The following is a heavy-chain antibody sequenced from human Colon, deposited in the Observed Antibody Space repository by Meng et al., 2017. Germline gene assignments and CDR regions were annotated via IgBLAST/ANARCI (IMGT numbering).Heavy chain of an antibody. J-gene: IGHJ5*02. CDR1: GGSFSGYY. CDR2: INHSGST. D-gene: IGHD5-12*01. V-gene: IGHV4-34*01. CDR3: ARGRYSGYLP. Sequence: HVQLQQWGAGLLTPSETLSLTCAVYGGSFSGYYWSWIRQPPGKGLEWIGEINHSGSTNYNPSLKSRVTISVDTSKNQFSLKLSSVTAADTAVYYCARGRYSGYLPWGQGTLVTVSS.